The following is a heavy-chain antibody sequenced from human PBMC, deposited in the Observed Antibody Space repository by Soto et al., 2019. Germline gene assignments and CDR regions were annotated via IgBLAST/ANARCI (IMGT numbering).Heavy chain of an antibody. CDR2: IIPMLGIR. CDR1: GDTFSSNA. V-gene: IGHV1-69*04. D-gene: IGHD2-15*01. J-gene: IGHJ4*02. CDR3: ARGISVYCCGSTCYSYYFDH. Sequence: QGHLVQSGTEVKKPGSSVKVSCKASGDTFSSNAINWVRQAPGQGLEWMGRIIPMLGIRNYAQKFQARVTIGADKSTTTVYMELSSLTSEDKAVYYCARGISVYCCGSTCYSYYFDHWGPGTLVTVSS.